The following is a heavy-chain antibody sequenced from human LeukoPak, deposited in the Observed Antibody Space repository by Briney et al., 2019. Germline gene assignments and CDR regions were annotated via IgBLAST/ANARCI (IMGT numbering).Heavy chain of an antibody. D-gene: IGHD6-13*01. Sequence: EASVKVSCKASGYTFTSYDINWVRQATGQGLEWMGWMNPNSGNTGYAQKFQGRVTITRNTSISTAYMELSSLRSEDTAVYYCAISGYSSIWRGAFDIWGQGTMVTVSS. CDR1: GYTFTSYD. CDR3: AISGYSSIWRGAFDI. CDR2: MNPNSGNT. J-gene: IGHJ3*02. V-gene: IGHV1-8*03.